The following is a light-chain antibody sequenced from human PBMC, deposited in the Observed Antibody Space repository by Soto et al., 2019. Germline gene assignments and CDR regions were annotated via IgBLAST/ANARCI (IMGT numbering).Light chain of an antibody. Sequence: QSVLTQPPSASGTPGQGVTISCSGSISNIGSKTVKWYQQFPGTAPQLLIYSDDQRPSGVPDRFSASKSGNTASLTISGVRPEDEADYYCCSYTDIALDVVFGGGTKVTVL. J-gene: IGLJ2*01. V-gene: IGLV1-44*01. CDR2: SDD. CDR1: ISNIGSKT. CDR3: CSYTDIALDVV.